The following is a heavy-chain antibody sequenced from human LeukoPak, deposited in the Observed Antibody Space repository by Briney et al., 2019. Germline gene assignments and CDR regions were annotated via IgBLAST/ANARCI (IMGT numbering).Heavy chain of an antibody. D-gene: IGHD1-26*01. Sequence: SETLSLTCAVYGGSFSTYYWSWIRQPPGKGLEWIGEINHSGSTNYNPSLKSRVTMSVDTSKNQFSLKLSSVTAADTAVYYCARDLNSGSYYRYYGMDVWGQGTTVTVSS. CDR1: GGSFSTYY. J-gene: IGHJ6*02. V-gene: IGHV4-34*01. CDR3: ARDLNSGSYYRYYGMDV. CDR2: INHSGST.